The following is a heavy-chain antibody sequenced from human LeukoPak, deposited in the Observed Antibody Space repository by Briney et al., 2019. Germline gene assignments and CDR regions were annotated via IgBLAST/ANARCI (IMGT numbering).Heavy chain of an antibody. CDR3: ASRGVVCSSTSCSTVGYFDY. CDR1: GESFSGYY. D-gene: IGHD2-2*01. V-gene: IGHV4-34*01. J-gene: IGHJ4*02. CDR2: IHYSGGI. Sequence: TETLSLTCAVYGESFSGYYWTWIRQPPAQGPECIGQIHYSGGINYSPSLKSPVTISVDTSKNQFSLTLRSVTAADTAVYYCASRGVVCSSTSCSTVGYFDYWGQGTLVTVSS.